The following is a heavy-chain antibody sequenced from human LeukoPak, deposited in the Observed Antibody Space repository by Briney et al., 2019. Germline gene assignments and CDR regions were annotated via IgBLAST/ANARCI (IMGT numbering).Heavy chain of an antibody. V-gene: IGHV4-59*08. D-gene: IGHD2-2*01. CDR2: IYFSGIT. J-gene: IGHJ5*02. Sequence: PSETLSLTCTVSGGSITSYYWSWLRQPPGKGLEWIGYIYFSGITNYNPSLKSRITISVDTSKNQFSLNLSSVTAADTAVYYCARHLGFCSSTSCSTSRFDPWGQGTLVTVSS. CDR3: ARHLGFCSSTSCSTSRFDP. CDR1: GGSITSYY.